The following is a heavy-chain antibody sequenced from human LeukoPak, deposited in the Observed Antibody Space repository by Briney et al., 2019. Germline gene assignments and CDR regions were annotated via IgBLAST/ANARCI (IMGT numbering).Heavy chain of an antibody. Sequence: KDGESLKISCKGSGYSFTNYWIAWVRQMPGRGLEWMVIINPSDSDTRYSPSFQGQVTISADKSISTAYLQWCSLKASDSAMYYCARAWNFDYWGQGTLVTVSS. V-gene: IGHV5-51*01. CDR2: INPSDSDT. D-gene: IGHD1-1*01. CDR3: ARAWNFDY. CDR1: GYSFTNYW. J-gene: IGHJ4*02.